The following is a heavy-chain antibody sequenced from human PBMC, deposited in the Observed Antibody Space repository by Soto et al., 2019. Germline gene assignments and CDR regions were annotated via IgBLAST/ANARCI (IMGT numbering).Heavy chain of an antibody. V-gene: IGHV3-33*01. CDR3: ARDLGYGDSPSCGY. D-gene: IGHD4-17*01. J-gene: IGHJ4*02. CDR2: IWYDGSNK. CDR1: GFTFSSYG. Sequence: QVQLVESGGGVVQPGRSLRLSCAASGFTFSSYGMHWVRQAPGKGLEWVAVIWYDGSNKYYADSVKGRFTISRDNSKNTLCLQMDSLRAEDTAVYYCARDLGYGDSPSCGYWGQGTLVTVSS.